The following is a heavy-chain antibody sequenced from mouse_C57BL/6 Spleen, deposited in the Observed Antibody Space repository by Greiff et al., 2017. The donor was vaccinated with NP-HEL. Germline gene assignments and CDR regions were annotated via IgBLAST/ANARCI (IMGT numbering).Heavy chain of an antibody. V-gene: IGHV1-80*01. CDR1: GYAFSSYW. D-gene: IGHD2-3*01. Sequence: QVQLQQSGAELVKPGASVKISCKASGYAFSSYWMNWVKQRPGKGLAWIGQIYPGDGDPNYNGKFKGKATLTADKSSSTAYMQLSSLTSEDSAVYFCARVTTGGGAMDYWGQGTSVTVSS. CDR2: IYPGDGDP. CDR3: ARVTTGGGAMDY. J-gene: IGHJ4*01.